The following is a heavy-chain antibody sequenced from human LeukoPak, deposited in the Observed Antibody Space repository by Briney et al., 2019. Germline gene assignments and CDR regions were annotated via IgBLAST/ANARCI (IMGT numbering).Heavy chain of an antibody. D-gene: IGHD4-17*01. V-gene: IGHV1-8*03. CDR3: ARAPYGDYVDY. CDR1: GYTFTSYD. CDR2: MNPNSGNT. J-gene: IGHJ4*02. Sequence: ASVKVSCKASGYTFTSYDINWVRQATGQGLEWMGWMNPNSGNTGYAQKFQGRVTITRNTSISTAYMELSSLRSEDTAMYYCARAPYGDYVDYWGQGTLVTVSS.